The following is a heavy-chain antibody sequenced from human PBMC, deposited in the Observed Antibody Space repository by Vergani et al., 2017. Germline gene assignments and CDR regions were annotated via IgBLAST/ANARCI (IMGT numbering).Heavy chain of an antibody. J-gene: IGHJ6*02. Sequence: VQLLESGGGLVQPGGSLRLSCAASGFTFSSYGMHWVRQAPGKGLEWVAFIRYDGSNKYYADSVKGRFTISRDNSKNTLYLQMNSLRAEDTAVYYCAKDQRDCSSTSCPSYYYGMDVWGQGTTVTVSS. V-gene: IGHV3-30*02. CDR2: IRYDGSNK. CDR3: AKDQRDCSSTSCPSYYYGMDV. CDR1: GFTFSSYG. D-gene: IGHD2-2*01.